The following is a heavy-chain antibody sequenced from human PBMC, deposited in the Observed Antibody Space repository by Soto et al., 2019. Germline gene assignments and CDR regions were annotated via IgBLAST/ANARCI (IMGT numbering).Heavy chain of an antibody. J-gene: IGHJ6*03. V-gene: IGHV4-39*01. CDR2: IYYSGST. CDR1: GGSISSSSYY. Sequence: SETLSLTCTVSGGSISSSSYYWGWIRQPPGKGLEWIGSIYYSGSTYYNPSLKSRVTISVDTSKNQLSLKLSSVTAADTAVYYCARKGYDFWSGYGRYYYYYMDVWGKGTTVTVSS. CDR3: ARKGYDFWSGYGRYYYYYMDV. D-gene: IGHD3-3*01.